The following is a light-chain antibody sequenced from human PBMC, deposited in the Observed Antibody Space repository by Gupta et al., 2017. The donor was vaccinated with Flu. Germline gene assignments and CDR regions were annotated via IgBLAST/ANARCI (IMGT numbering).Light chain of an antibody. CDR2: ENN. Sequence: QSVLTQPPSVSAAPGQKVTISCSGSSSNIGNNYVSWYQQFPGTAPKLRIYENNRRPSAIPDRFSGSKSGTTATLANTGLQTGDEADYYCASWDNSQSGGVCGGGTKVTVL. CDR1: SSNIGNNY. V-gene: IGLV1-51*02. CDR3: ASWDNSQSGGV. J-gene: IGLJ3*02.